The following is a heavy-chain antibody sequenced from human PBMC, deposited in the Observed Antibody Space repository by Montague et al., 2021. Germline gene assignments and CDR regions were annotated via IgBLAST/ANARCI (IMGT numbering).Heavy chain of an antibody. CDR1: GGSISSASYY. V-gene: IGHV4-39*01. D-gene: IGHD2-15*01. CDR2: IYYSGTT. J-gene: IGHJ5*02. CDR3: ARSLHCRGSSCYSGFDP. Sequence: SETLSLTCTVSGGSISSASYYWGWIRQPPGKGLEFIGVIYYSGTTYHNPSLKSRVTVTIDTSKNQFSLNLSSVTAADTAVYYCARSLHCRGSSCYSGFDPWGQGTLVTGSS.